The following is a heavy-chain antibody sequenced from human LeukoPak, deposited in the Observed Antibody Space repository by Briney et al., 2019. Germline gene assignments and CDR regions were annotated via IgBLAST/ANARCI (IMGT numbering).Heavy chain of an antibody. Sequence: GGSLRLSCAGSGFIFNNYAMHWVRQPPGKGLEWVSGISWNSGSIDYADSVKGRFTISRDNAKNSLYLQMNSLRVEDTAFYYCAKDNRRHYTSGPSPDSLHWGQGALVTVSS. CDR3: AKDNRRHYTSGPSPDSLH. D-gene: IGHD6-19*01. J-gene: IGHJ4*02. V-gene: IGHV3-9*01. CDR1: GFIFNNYA. CDR2: ISWNSGSI.